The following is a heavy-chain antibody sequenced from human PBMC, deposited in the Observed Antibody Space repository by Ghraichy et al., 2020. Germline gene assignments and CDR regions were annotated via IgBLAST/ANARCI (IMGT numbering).Heavy chain of an antibody. CDR2: VHTNGGT. Sequence: SETLSLTCTVSGDTISTHYWSWIRQPAGKGLEWIGRVHTNGGTNSNPYLKSRVAMSVDPSKNQFSLKLSSVTAADTAVYYCVGVWQSGITPLAFDIWGQGTMVTVSS. J-gene: IGHJ3*02. D-gene: IGHD3-16*01. CDR1: GDTISTHY. CDR3: VGVWQSGITPLAFDI. V-gene: IGHV4-4*07.